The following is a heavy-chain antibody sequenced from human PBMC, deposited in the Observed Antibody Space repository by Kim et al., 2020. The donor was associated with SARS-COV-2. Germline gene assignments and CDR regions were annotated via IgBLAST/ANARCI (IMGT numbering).Heavy chain of an antibody. J-gene: IGHJ3*02. D-gene: IGHD3-10*01. CDR1: GFTFGDYA. V-gene: IGHV3-49*04. CDR3: TREPLWFGELSSNNAFDI. Sequence: GGSLRLSCTASGFTFGDYAMSWVRQAPGKGLEWVGFIRSKAYGGTTEYAASVKGRFTISRDDSKSIAYLQMNSLKTEDTAVYYCTREPLWFGELSSNNAFDIWGQGTMVTVSS. CDR2: IRSKAYGGTT.